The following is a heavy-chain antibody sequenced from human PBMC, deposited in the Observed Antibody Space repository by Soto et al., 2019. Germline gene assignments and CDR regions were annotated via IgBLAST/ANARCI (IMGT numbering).Heavy chain of an antibody. CDR3: ASHHITIFGVVIQYNWFDP. CDR2: INHSGST. CDR1: GGSFSGYY. D-gene: IGHD3-3*01. J-gene: IGHJ5*02. V-gene: IGHV4-34*01. Sequence: SETLSLTCAVYGGSFSGYYGSWIRQPPGKGLEWIGEINHSGSTNYNPSLKSRVTISVDTSKNQFSLKLSSVTAADTAVYYCASHHITIFGVVIQYNWFDPWGQGTLVTVSS.